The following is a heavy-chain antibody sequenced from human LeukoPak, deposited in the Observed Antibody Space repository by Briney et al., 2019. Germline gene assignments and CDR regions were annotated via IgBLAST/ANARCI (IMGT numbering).Heavy chain of an antibody. Sequence: GESLKISCKGSGYIFTSYWIGWVRQMPGKGLEWMGIIYPGDSDTRYSPSFQGQVTISADKSISTAYLQWSSLKASDTAMYYCERHVGSRQLVLDYWGQGTLVTVSS. V-gene: IGHV5-51*01. CDR2: IYPGDSDT. J-gene: IGHJ4*02. D-gene: IGHD6-6*01. CDR3: ERHVGSRQLVLDY. CDR1: GYIFTSYW.